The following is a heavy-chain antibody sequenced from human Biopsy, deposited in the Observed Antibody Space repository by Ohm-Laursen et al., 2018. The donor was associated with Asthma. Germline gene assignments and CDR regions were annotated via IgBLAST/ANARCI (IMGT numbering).Heavy chain of an antibody. CDR2: HDHKEGGT. CDR1: GYSLTDLS. Sequence: GASVKVSCKISGYSLTDLSMHWVRQAPGQGLEWMGGHDHKEGGTVNAWRFQGRVTVTEDTSTDTAYMELSSLSSDDTAVYYCASDFPKDYVRYNFQFWGQGTLVTVSS. V-gene: IGHV1-24*01. D-gene: IGHD4-17*01. J-gene: IGHJ4*02. CDR3: ASDFPKDYVRYNFQF.